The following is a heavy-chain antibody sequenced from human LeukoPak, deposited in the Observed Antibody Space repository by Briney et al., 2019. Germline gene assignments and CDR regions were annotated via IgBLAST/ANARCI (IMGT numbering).Heavy chain of an antibody. V-gene: IGHV3-30-3*01. CDR1: GFTFSSYA. Sequence: PGGSLRLSCAASGFTFSSYAMHWVRQAPGKGLEWVAVISYDGSNKYYADSVKGRFTISRDNAKNSLYLQMNSLRAEDTAVYYCARGLLAGVFDYWGQGTLVTVSS. CDR3: ARGLLAGVFDY. D-gene: IGHD3-22*01. CDR2: ISYDGSNK. J-gene: IGHJ4*02.